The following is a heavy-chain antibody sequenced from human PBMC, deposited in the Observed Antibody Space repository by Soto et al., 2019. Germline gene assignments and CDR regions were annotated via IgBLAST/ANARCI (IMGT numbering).Heavy chain of an antibody. J-gene: IGHJ6*02. CDR3: ARDASYYGMDV. V-gene: IGHV4-31*03. CDR1: GGSISSGGHY. Sequence: SETLSLTCTVSGGSISSGGHYWSWIRQHPGKGLEWIGYIYYSGSTYYNPSLKSRVTISVDTSKNQFSLKLSSVTAADTAVYYCARDASYYGMDVWGQGTTVTVSS. CDR2: IYYSGST.